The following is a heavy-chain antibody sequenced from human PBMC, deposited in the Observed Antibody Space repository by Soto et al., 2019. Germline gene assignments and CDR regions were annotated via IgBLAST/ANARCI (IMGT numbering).Heavy chain of an antibody. CDR2: VSYDGRDE. CDR1: GFPFSDYI. Sequence: QVQLVDSGGGVVQPGSSLRLSCAASGFPFSDYIMHWVRQAPGKGLEWVALVSYDGRDEYYADSVKGRFTISRDNSKNTLNLQMNSLRAEDTAVYYCAGEDLGGVATRAFDVWGQGTMVTVSP. D-gene: IGHD5-12*01. CDR3: AGEDLGGVATRAFDV. J-gene: IGHJ3*01. V-gene: IGHV3-33*01.